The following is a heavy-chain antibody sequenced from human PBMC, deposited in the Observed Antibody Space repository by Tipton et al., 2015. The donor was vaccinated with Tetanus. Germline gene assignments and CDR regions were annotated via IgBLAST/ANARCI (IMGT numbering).Heavy chain of an antibody. CDR2: IYTSGST. CDR1: GGSISTYY. Sequence: LRLSCTVSGGSISTYYWSWIRQPAGKGLEWIGRIYTSGSTNYNPSLKLRVTMSVDTSNNQFSLKLSFVTAADTAVYYCARDVWRYYDSSGYQDHDAFDIWGQGTMVTVSS. J-gene: IGHJ3*02. D-gene: IGHD3-22*01. CDR3: ARDVWRYYDSSGYQDHDAFDI. V-gene: IGHV4-4*07.